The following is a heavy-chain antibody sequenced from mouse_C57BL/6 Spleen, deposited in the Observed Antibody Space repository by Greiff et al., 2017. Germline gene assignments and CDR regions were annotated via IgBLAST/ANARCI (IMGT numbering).Heavy chain of an antibody. CDR2: IYPRSGNT. D-gene: IGHD3-2*02. CDR3: AKETAQAPPDY. Sequence: QVQLQQSGAELARPGASVKLSCKASGYTFTSYGISWVKQRTGQGLEWIGEIYPRSGNTYYNEKFKGKATLTADKSSSTADMDLRILTSEDSAGYVYAKETAQAPPDYWGQGTTLTVSS. CDR1: GYTFTSYG. V-gene: IGHV1-81*01. J-gene: IGHJ2*01.